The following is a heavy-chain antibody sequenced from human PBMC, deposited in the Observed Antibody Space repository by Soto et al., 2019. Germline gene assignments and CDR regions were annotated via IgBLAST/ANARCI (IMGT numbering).Heavy chain of an antibody. CDR3: ANPPSVASTNYYYYGMDV. CDR1: GFTFSTYA. J-gene: IGHJ6*02. CDR2: VSGTGGTT. V-gene: IGHV3-23*01. Sequence: EVQLLESGGGLVQPGGSLRLSCAASGFTFSTYAMNWVRQAPGKGLECVSSVSGTGGTTYYADSVKGPFTISRDNSKNTLYLQMNSMRAEDTAVYYCANPPSVASTNYYYYGMDVWGQGTTVTFSS. D-gene: IGHD2-8*01.